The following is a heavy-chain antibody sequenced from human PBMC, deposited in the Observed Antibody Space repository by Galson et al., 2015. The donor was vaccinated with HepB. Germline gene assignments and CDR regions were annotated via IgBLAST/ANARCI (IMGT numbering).Heavy chain of an antibody. Sequence: SVRVSCEASGYTFDNYGMHWVRQAPGQGLEWVSGISWNSGSIGYADYVKGRFTISRDKAKNSLYLQMNSLRAEDTALYYCATDMYTMPQGAFDIWGQGTMVTVSS. CDR3: ATDMYTMPQGAFDI. CDR2: ISWNSGSI. D-gene: IGHD2-8*01. CDR1: GYTFDNYG. V-gene: IGHV3-9*01. J-gene: IGHJ3*02.